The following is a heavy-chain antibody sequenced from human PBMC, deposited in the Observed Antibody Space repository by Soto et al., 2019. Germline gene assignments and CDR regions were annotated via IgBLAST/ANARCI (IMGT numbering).Heavy chain of an antibody. Sequence: SETLSLTCTVSGGSVSSGSYYWSWIRQPPGKGLEWIGYIYYSGSTNYNPSLKSRVTISVDTSKNQFSLKLSSVTAADTAVYYCARDRAIGDYRVLEHYYYYYGMDVWGQGTTVTVSS. J-gene: IGHJ6*02. CDR2: IYYSGST. CDR1: GGSVSSGSYY. CDR3: ARDRAIGDYRVLEHYYYYYGMDV. D-gene: IGHD4-17*01. V-gene: IGHV4-61*01.